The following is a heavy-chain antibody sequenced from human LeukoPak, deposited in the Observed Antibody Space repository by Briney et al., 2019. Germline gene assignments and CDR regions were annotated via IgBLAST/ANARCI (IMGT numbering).Heavy chain of an antibody. Sequence: GGSLRLSCAASGFTFDDYAMHWVRQVPGKGLEWVSGINWNGGRPGYADSVKGRFTISRDNAKNSLYLQMNSLRAEDTALYYCARNLVGSYFDYWGQGTLVTVSS. D-gene: IGHD3-10*01. CDR2: INWNGGRP. CDR1: GFTFDDYA. J-gene: IGHJ4*02. CDR3: ARNLVGSYFDY. V-gene: IGHV3-20*04.